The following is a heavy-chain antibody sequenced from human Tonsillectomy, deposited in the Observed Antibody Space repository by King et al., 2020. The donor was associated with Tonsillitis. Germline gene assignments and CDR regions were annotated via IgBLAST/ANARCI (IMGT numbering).Heavy chain of an antibody. CDR2: ISGSGDRK. J-gene: IGHJ5*02. CDR1: RFTFSTYA. V-gene: IGHV3-23*04. D-gene: IGHD3-3*01. CDR3: AKGITIFGVVNGDWFDP. Sequence: QLVESGGGFIQPGGSLRLSCAASRFTFSTYAMSWVRQAPGKGLEWVSAISGSGDRKYYADSVKGRITISRDNSRNTLYLQMNSLRAEDTAVYYCAKGITIFGVVNGDWFDPWGQGTLVTVSS.